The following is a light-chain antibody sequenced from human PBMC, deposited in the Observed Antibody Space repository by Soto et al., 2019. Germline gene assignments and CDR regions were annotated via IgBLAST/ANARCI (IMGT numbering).Light chain of an antibody. J-gene: IGLJ2*01. V-gene: IGLV1-47*01. CDR3: AAWDDSLSAVL. Sequence: QPVLTQPPSASGTPGQRVTISCSGGSTNIGNNLVYWYQQLPGTAPKLLIYRTDRRPSGVPERISGSESGSSASLAISGLRSEDEADYYCAAWDDSLSAVLFGGGTKLTVL. CDR2: RTD. CDR1: STNIGNNL.